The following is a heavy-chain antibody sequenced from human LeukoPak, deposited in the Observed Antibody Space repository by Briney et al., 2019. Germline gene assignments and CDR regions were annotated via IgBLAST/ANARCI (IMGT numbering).Heavy chain of an antibody. CDR2: VTNNGDTT. J-gene: IGHJ6*03. D-gene: IGHD3-10*01. V-gene: IGHV3-64*01. CDR3: ARGHPYNYGSNYMDV. Sequence: GGSLRLSCAASGFNFSAYAMHWVRQPPGKGLEYVSVVTNNGDTTYYANSLKGRFAISRDNSKSTLFLQMDSLRGEDMGVYYCARGHPYNYGSNYMDVWGSGTTVTVS. CDR1: GFNFSAYA.